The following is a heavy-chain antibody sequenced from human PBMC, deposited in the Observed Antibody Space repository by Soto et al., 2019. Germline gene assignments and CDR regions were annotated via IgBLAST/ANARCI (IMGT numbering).Heavy chain of an antibody. CDR1: GFTFTRYS. D-gene: IGHD1-7*01. V-gene: IGHV3-21*06. J-gene: IGHJ4*02. Sequence: PGGSLRLSCAASGFTFTRYSMNWVRQAPGKGLEWVASISSNTNYIYYGDSMKGRFSISRANAKNSLYLEMNSLRAEDTAVYYCARESEELTSNFDYWGQGTLVTVSS. CDR3: ARESEELTSNFDY. CDR2: ISSNTNYI.